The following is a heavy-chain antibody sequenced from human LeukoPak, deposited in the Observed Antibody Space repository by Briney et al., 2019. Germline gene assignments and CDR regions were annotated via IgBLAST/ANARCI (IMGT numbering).Heavy chain of an antibody. CDR3: AREASYSSSWYNHFDY. J-gene: IGHJ4*02. Sequence: SVKVSCKASGGTFSSYAISWVRRAPGQGLEWMGGIIPIFGTANYAQKFQGRVTITTDESTSTAYMELSSLRSEDTAVYYCAREASYSSSWYNHFDYWGQGTLVTVSS. D-gene: IGHD6-13*01. CDR2: IIPIFGTA. V-gene: IGHV1-69*05. CDR1: GGTFSSYA.